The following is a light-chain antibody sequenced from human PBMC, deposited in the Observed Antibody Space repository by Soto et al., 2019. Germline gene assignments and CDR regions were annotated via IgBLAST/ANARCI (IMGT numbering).Light chain of an antibody. CDR2: GAS. CDR1: QSVSSN. CDR3: QKYNNWPLT. Sequence: IVMTQSPATLSESPGERATLSCRASQSVSSNLAWYQQKPGQAPRLLIYGASTRATGIPARFSGSGSGTEFTLTISSLQPEDFAVYYCQKYNNWPLTFGGGTKVDIK. V-gene: IGKV3-15*01. J-gene: IGKJ4*01.